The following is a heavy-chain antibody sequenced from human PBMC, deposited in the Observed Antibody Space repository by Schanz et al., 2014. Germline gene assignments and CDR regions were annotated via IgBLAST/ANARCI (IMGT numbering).Heavy chain of an antibody. V-gene: IGHV1-18*04. Sequence: QVHLVQSGAEVHKPGASLKISCKASGYTFTNFFLHWVRQAPGQGLEWMGWISAYNGHTDYAQKLQGRVTLTTDTSTSTAYMELRNLRSDDTAVYYCATCSGGTCHAKPVLDNWGQGTLVTVSS. D-gene: IGHD2-15*01. CDR3: ATCSGGTCHAKPVLDN. J-gene: IGHJ4*02. CDR1: GYTFTNFF. CDR2: ISAYNGHT.